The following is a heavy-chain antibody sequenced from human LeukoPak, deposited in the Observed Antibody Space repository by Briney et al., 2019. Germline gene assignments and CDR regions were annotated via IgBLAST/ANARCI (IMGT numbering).Heavy chain of an antibody. CDR3: ARVGRRAGAGIPFDY. Sequence: SETLSLTCAVYGGSFSGYYWSWIRQPPGKGLEWIGEINHSGSTNYNPSLKSRVTISVDTSKNQFSLKLSSVTAADTAVYYCARVGRRAGAGIPFDYWGQGTLVTVSS. D-gene: IGHD6-13*01. J-gene: IGHJ4*02. CDR1: GGSFSGYY. CDR2: INHSGST. V-gene: IGHV4-34*01.